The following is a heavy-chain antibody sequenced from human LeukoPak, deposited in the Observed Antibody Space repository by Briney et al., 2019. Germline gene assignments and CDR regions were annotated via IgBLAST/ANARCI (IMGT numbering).Heavy chain of an antibody. V-gene: IGHV1-8*03. J-gene: IGHJ6*03. CDR2: MNPNSGNT. D-gene: IGHD2-2*01. CDR3: ARGLKRHIVVVPAASTLPYYYYYMDV. CDR1: GYTFTSYD. Sequence: ASVKVSCKASGYTFTSYDINWVRQATGQGLEWMGWMNPNSGNTGYAQKFQGRVTITRNTSISTAYMELSSLRSEDTAVYYCARGLKRHIVVVPAASTLPYYYYYMDVWGKGTTVTVSS.